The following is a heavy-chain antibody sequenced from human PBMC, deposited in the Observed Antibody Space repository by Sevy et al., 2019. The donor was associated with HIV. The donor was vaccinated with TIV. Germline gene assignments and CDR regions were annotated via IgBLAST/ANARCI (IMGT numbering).Heavy chain of an antibody. J-gene: IGHJ4*02. D-gene: IGHD6-19*01. V-gene: IGHV3-33*01. CDR2: IWYDGSNK. CDR3: AREGGYTSAWSPGNY. Sequence: GGSLRLSCAASGFTFSSYGMHWVRQAPGKGLEWVAVIWYDGSNKYYADSVKGRFTISRDNSKNTLSLQMNSLRIEDTAVYYCAREGGYTSAWSPGNYWGQGTLVTVSS. CDR1: GFTFSSYG.